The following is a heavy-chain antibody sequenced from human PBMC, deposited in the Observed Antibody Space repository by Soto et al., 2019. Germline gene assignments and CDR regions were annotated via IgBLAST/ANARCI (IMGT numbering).Heavy chain of an antibody. V-gene: IGHV1-18*01. D-gene: IGHD3-16*02. CDR1: GYTFTSYG. CDR2: ISAYNGNT. CDR3: ARDGGIMITFGGVIDPYYYYYMDV. J-gene: IGHJ6*03. Sequence: ASVKVSCKASGYTFTSYGISWVRQAPGQGLEWMGWISAYNGNTNYAQKLQGRVTMTTDTSTSTAYMELRSLRSDDTAVYYCARDGGIMITFGGVIDPYYYYYMDVWGKGTTVTVSS.